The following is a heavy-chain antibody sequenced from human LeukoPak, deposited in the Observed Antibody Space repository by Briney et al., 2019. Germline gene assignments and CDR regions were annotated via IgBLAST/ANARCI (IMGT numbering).Heavy chain of an antibody. J-gene: IGHJ6*03. V-gene: IGHV3-11*01. CDR1: GFTFSDYY. Sequence: GGSLRLSCAASGFTFSDYYMSWIRQAPGKGLERVSYISSSGSTINYADSVKGRFTISRDNAKNSLYLQMNSLRAEDTAVYYCARGRVAVSTPYYMDVWGKGTTVTVSS. D-gene: IGHD6-19*01. CDR2: ISSSGSTI. CDR3: ARGRVAVSTPYYMDV.